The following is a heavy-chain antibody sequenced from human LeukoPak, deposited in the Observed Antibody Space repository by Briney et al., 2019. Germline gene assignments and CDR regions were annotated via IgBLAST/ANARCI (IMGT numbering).Heavy chain of an antibody. CDR3: ARAREWLRFHAFDI. CDR1: GYTFTSYY. J-gene: IGHJ3*02. Sequence: ASVKVCCKASGYTFTSYYLHWVRQAPGQGLEWMGIISPSGGSTSYAQEFQGRVTMTRDMSTSTVYMELSSLRSEDTAIYYCARAREWLRFHAFDIWGQGTMVTVSS. V-gene: IGHV1-46*01. CDR2: ISPSGGST. D-gene: IGHD5-12*01.